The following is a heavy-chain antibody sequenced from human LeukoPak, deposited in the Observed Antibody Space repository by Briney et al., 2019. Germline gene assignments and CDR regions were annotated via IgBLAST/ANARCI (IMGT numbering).Heavy chain of an antibody. V-gene: IGHV3-30*04. J-gene: IGHJ6*02. CDR3: ARNLFPLDILTGYFPYYYYGMDV. CDR1: GFTFSSYA. CDR2: ISYDGSNK. Sequence: HAGGSLRLSCAASGFTFSSYAMHWVRQAPGKGLEWVAVISYDGSNKYYADSVKGRFTISRDNSKNTLYQQMNSLRAEDTAVYYCARNLFPLDILTGYFPYYYYGMDVWGQGTTVTVSS. D-gene: IGHD3-9*01.